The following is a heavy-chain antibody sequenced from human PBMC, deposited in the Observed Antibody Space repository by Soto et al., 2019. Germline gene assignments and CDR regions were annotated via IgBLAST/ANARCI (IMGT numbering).Heavy chain of an antibody. V-gene: IGHV1-18*04. CDR1: GYTFSDYG. Sequence: QVQLMQPGGEVKKPGASVKISCKASGYTFSDYGINWVRRAPGQGLEWMGWISAHNRNTNYAQNLQGRVPMTIASSTTTAYMELRSLTSDDTAVYYCARVFTMLRERGMDVWGQGTTVTVSS. CDR2: ISAHNRNT. J-gene: IGHJ6*02. CDR3: ARVFTMLRERGMDV. D-gene: IGHD3-10*01.